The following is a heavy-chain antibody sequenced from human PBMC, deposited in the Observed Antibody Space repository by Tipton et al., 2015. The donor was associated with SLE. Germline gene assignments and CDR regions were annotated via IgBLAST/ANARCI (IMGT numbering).Heavy chain of an antibody. D-gene: IGHD2-2*01. Sequence: LRLSCTVSGGSISSSSYYWGWIRQPPGKGLEWIGYIYYSGSTYYNPSLKSRVTISVDTSKNQFSLKLSSVTAADTAVYYCAREVSSWPDYWGQGTLVTVSS. J-gene: IGHJ4*02. CDR1: GGSISSSSYY. CDR2: IYYSGST. CDR3: AREVSSWPDY. V-gene: IGHV4-39*07.